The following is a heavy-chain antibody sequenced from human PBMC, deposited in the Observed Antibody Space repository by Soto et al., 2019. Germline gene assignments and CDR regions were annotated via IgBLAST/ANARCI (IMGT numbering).Heavy chain of an antibody. Sequence: SVKVSCKASGFTFTSSAVQWVRQARGQRLEWIGWIVVGSGNTNYAQKFQERVTITRDMSTSTAYMELSSLRSEDTAVYYCAADPDAYSSGWRNFDYWGQGTLVTVSS. D-gene: IGHD6-19*01. CDR1: GFTFTSSA. CDR2: IVVGSGNT. J-gene: IGHJ4*02. CDR3: AADPDAYSSGWRNFDY. V-gene: IGHV1-58*01.